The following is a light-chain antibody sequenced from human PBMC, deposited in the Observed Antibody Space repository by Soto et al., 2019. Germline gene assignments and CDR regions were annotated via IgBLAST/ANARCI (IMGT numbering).Light chain of an antibody. CDR3: QRYNTVPWT. CDR2: GAS. CDR1: LAISNY. Sequence: DIQMTQSPSSLSAFVGDRVTITCRASLAISNYLAWYQQKPGKVPKLLIYGASTLQSGVPSRCAGSGSGTEFSLTITSLQPEDVATYYCQRYNTVPWTFGQGTKVEIK. V-gene: IGKV1-27*01. J-gene: IGKJ1*01.